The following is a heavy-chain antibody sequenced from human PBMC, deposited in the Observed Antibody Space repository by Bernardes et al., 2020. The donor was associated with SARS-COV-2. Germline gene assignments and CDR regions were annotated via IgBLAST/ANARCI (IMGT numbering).Heavy chain of an antibody. CDR2: ISAYNGYT. Sequence: ASVKVSCKTSGYTFTAYVIIWVRQSPGQGLESMVWISAYNGYTHYAQKFQGRVTMTTDTSTSTAYMELRSLRSDDTAVYYCARALISDCSGGSCYPDYGDYFDYWGQGTLLTVSS. D-gene: IGHD2-15*01. J-gene: IGHJ4*02. CDR3: ARALISDCSGGSCYPDYGDYFDY. V-gene: IGHV1-18*01. CDR1: GYTFTAYV.